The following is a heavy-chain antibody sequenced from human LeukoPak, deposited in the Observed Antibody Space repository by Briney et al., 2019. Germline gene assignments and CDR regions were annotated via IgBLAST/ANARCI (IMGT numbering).Heavy chain of an antibody. Sequence: SETLSLTCAVYGGSFSGYYWSWIRQPPGKGLEWIGEINHSGSTNYNPSLKSRVTISVDTSKNQFSLKLSSVTAAGTAVYYCARGGPVLRYFDWLTRPLFDYWGQGTLVTVSS. D-gene: IGHD3-9*01. CDR1: GGSFSGYY. CDR3: ARGGPVLRYFDWLTRPLFDY. V-gene: IGHV4-34*01. CDR2: INHSGST. J-gene: IGHJ4*02.